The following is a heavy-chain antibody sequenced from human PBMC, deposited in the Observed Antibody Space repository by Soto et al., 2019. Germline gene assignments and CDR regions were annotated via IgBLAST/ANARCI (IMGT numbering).Heavy chain of an antibody. J-gene: IGHJ6*02. CDR1: GGSISSYY. CDR3: ARGSSWSYYYYYYGMDV. V-gene: IGHV4-59*01. CDR2: IYYSGST. Sequence: SETLSLTCTVSGGSISSYYWSWIRQPPGKGLEWIGYIYYSGSTNYNPSLKSRVTISVDTSKNQFSLKLSSVTAADTAVYYYARGSSWSYYYYYYGMDVWGQGTTVTVSS. D-gene: IGHD6-13*01.